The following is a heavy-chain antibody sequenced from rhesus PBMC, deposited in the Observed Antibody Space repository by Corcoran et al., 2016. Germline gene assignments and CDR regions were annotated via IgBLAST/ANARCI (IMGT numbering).Heavy chain of an antibody. Sequence: QLQLQESGPGLVKPSETLSLTCAVSGGSISGYWWSWIRQPPGKGLEWIGRLDSSGTTHSNPPLMSRVTISRDPSKTQFSLKLSSVTAADTAVYYCARDLYRNSGSYYGYWGQGVLVTVSS. J-gene: IGHJ4*01. D-gene: IGHD3-16*01. V-gene: IGHV4-165*01. CDR2: LDSSGTT. CDR1: GGSISGYW. CDR3: ARDLYRNSGSYYGY.